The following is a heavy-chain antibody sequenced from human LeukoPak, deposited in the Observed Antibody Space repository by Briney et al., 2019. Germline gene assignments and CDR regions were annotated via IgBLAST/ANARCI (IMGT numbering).Heavy chain of an antibody. CDR2: IYYSGST. D-gene: IGHD3-22*01. CDR3: ARDNYYDSSGYWRTMDY. Sequence: SETLSLTCTVSGGSISSYYWSWIRQPPGKGLEWIGYIYYSGSTNYNPSLKSRVTISVDTSKNQFSLKLSSVTAADTAVYYCARDNYYDSSGYWRTMDYWGQGTLVTVSS. CDR1: GGSISSYY. V-gene: IGHV4-59*01. J-gene: IGHJ4*02.